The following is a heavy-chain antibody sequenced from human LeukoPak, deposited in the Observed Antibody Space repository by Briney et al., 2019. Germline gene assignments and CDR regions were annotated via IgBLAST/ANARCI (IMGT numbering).Heavy chain of an antibody. CDR1: GGTFSSYA. D-gene: IGHD3-22*01. CDR2: IIPIFGTA. J-gene: IGHJ4*02. Sequence: ASVKVSCKASGGTFSSYAISWVRQAPGQGLEWMGGIIPIFGTANYAQKFQGRVTITADESTSTAYMELSSLRSEDTAVYYCASGVYYYDSSGYYDYFDYWGQGTLVTASS. CDR3: ASGVYYYDSSGYYDYFDY. V-gene: IGHV1-69*13.